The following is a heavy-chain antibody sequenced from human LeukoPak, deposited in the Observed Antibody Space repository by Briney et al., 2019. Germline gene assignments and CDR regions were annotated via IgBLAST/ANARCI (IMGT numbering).Heavy chain of an antibody. CDR3: ARGAKMATRGFDY. V-gene: IGHV4-31*03. Sequence: SQTLSLTCTVSGGSISSGGYYWNWIRQHPGKGLEWIGYIYNSGRTHTKPSLKSRVTISVDTSKKQLSLKLRYVTAADTAVYYWARGAKMATRGFDYWGQGTLVTVSS. J-gene: IGHJ4*02. CDR2: IYNSGRT. D-gene: IGHD5-24*01. CDR1: GGSISSGGYY.